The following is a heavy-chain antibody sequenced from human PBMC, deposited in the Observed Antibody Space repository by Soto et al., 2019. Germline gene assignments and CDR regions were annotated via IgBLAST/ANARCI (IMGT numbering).Heavy chain of an antibody. CDR3: ARDLYSYGYSLCDY. J-gene: IGHJ4*02. CDR1: GFTFSSYS. Sequence: EVQLVESGGGLVQPGGSLRLSCAASGFTFSSYSMNWVRQAPGKGLEWVSYISSSSSTIYYADSVKGRFTISRDNAKNSLYLQMNSLRDEDTAVYYCARDLYSYGYSLCDYWGQGTLVTVSS. CDR2: ISSSSSTI. V-gene: IGHV3-48*02. D-gene: IGHD5-18*01.